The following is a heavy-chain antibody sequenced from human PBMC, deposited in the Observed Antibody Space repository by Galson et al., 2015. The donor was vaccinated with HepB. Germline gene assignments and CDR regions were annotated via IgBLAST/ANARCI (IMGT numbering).Heavy chain of an antibody. J-gene: IGHJ3*02. V-gene: IGHV3-23*01. D-gene: IGHD2-2*01. CDR1: GFTFSSYA. Sequence: SLRLSCAASGFTFSSYAMSWVRQAPGKGLEWVSGISGTGDTTDYADSVKGRFTISRDNSKNTLYLQMNSLRAEDTAAYYCAKDRGSCSSTSCYPYDDAFDIWGQGTMVTVPS. CDR2: ISGTGDTT. CDR3: AKDRGSCSSTSCYPYDDAFDI.